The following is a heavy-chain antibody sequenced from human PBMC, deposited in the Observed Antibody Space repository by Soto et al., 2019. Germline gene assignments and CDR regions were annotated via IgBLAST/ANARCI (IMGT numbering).Heavy chain of an antibody. CDR1: GYSFTTYW. Sequence: EVQLVQSGTEVKKPGESLKISCKGSGYSFTTYWIGWVRQMPGKGLEWMGIIYPGDSDTRYSPSFQGQVIISADKSCSTAYLQGSSLKASDTAMYYCSRRYCDSGGYNVYFDYWGQGTLVTVSS. D-gene: IGHD3-22*01. J-gene: IGHJ4*02. CDR2: IYPGDSDT. CDR3: SRRYCDSGGYNVYFDY. V-gene: IGHV5-51*03.